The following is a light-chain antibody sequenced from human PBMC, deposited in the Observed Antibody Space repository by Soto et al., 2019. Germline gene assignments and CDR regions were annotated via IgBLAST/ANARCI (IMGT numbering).Light chain of an antibody. V-gene: IGKV1-5*03. Sequence: DIQMTQSPSTLSASMGDRVTITCRASQSISSWLAWYQQKPGKAPRLLIYMASSLESGVPSRFSGSGSGTEFTLTISSLQPDDFATYYCQQYKSYPWTFGQGTKVEIK. CDR1: QSISSW. CDR2: MAS. J-gene: IGKJ1*01. CDR3: QQYKSYPWT.